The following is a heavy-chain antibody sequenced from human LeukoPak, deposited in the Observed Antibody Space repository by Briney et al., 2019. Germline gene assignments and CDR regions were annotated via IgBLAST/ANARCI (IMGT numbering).Heavy chain of an antibody. V-gene: IGHV1-2*02. CDR3: ARDHRRGSTGYDMPAD. J-gene: IGHJ4*02. CDR1: GYTFVDYY. CDR2: LNPRSCAT. D-gene: IGHD5-12*01. Sequence: ASVKVSCKASGYTFVDYYLYWVRQAPGQGLECMGWLNPRSCATNYAQKFQARVTMTRDTSIKTAYMELSRLRSDDTAVYYCARDHRRGSTGYDMPADWGQGTLVTVSS.